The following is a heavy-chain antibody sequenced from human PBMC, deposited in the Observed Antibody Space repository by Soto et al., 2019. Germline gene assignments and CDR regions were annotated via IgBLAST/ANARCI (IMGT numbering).Heavy chain of an antibody. J-gene: IGHJ2*01. CDR2: IKSKTDGGTT. V-gene: IGHV3-15*01. CDR3: TTANWGSNWYFDL. CDR1: GFTFSNAW. D-gene: IGHD7-27*01. Sequence: LRLSCAASGFTFSNAWMSWVRQAPGKGLEWVGRIKSKTDGGTTDYAAPVKGRFTISRDDSKNTLYLQMNSLKTEDTAVYYCTTANWGSNWYFDLWGRGTLVTVSS.